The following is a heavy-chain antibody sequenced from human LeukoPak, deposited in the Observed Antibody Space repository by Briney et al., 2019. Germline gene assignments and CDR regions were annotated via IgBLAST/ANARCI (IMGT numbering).Heavy chain of an antibody. J-gene: IGHJ3*02. D-gene: IGHD2-2*01. CDR1: GGSISSHY. V-gene: IGHV4-59*11. CDR3: ARDPDCSSTSCRIDDAFDI. CDR2: TYFSGST. Sequence: PSEILSLTCSLSGGSISSHYWSWIRQPPGKGLEGCGYTYFSGSTNYNPSLKSRVTISVDTSKNQFSLKLSSVTAADTAVYYCARDPDCSSTSCRIDDAFDIWVQGTMVTVSS.